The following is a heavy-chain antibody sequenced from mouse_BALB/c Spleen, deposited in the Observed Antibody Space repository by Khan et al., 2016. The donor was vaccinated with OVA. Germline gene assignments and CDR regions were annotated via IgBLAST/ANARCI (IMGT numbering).Heavy chain of an antibody. CDR2: IYPNNGDS. CDR1: GYTFTDYN. J-gene: IGHJ3*01. D-gene: IGHD1-2*01. V-gene: IGHV1S29*02. CDR3: ARSGYGSVAY. Sequence: EVQLQESGPEVVKPGASVKISCKASGYTFTDYNMDWVKQSHGKSLEWIGYIYPNNGDSGYNQMFKTKATLTVDISSSTAYMELRSLTSEDSAVYSCARSGYGSVAYWGQGTLVTVSS.